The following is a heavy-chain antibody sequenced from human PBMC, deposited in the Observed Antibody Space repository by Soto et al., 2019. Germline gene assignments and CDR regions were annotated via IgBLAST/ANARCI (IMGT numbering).Heavy chain of an antibody. CDR1: GGTFSSYT. Sequence: QVQLVQSGAEVKKPGSSVKVSCKASGGTFSSYTISWVRQAPGQGLEWMGRIIPILGIANYAQKFQGRVTITADKSMSTAYMELSSLRSEDTAVYYCARGGVPAAMASYWYFDLWGRGTLVTVSS. V-gene: IGHV1-69*02. CDR3: ARGGVPAAMASYWYFDL. CDR2: IIPILGIA. D-gene: IGHD2-2*01. J-gene: IGHJ2*01.